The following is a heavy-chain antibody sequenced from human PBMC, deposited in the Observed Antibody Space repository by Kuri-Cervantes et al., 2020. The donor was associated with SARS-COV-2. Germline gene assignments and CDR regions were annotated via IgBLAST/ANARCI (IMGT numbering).Heavy chain of an antibody. CDR2: ISSSGSTI. CDR1: GFTFSSYE. D-gene: IGHD6-13*01. V-gene: IGHV3-48*03. J-gene: IGHJ6*02. CDR3: ARDAHPITAAGYYYYGMDV. Sequence: LSLTCAASGFTFSSYEMNWVRQAPGRGLEWVSYISSSGSTIYYADSVKGRFTISRDNAKNSLYLQMNSLRAEDTAVYYCARDAHPITAAGYYYYGMDVWGQGTTVTVSS.